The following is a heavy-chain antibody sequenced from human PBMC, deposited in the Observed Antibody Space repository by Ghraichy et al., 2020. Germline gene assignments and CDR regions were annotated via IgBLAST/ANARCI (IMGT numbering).Heavy chain of an antibody. J-gene: IGHJ4*02. V-gene: IGHV4-39*07. CDR2: IFSGGRT. Sequence: PETLSLTCTVSGASISSRTYYWGWVRQPPGKGLEWIGTIFSGGRTDYNPSLRSRVAISVDMSDHRLSLRLSSVTAADTAIYFCARLVDAMMYFDGYYFDFWGQGTLVTVSS. D-gene: IGHD2-8*01. CDR3: ARLVDAMMYFDGYYFDF. CDR1: GASISSRTYY.